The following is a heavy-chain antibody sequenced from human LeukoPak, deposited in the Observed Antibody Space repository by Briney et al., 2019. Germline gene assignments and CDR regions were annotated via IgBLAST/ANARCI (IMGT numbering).Heavy chain of an antibody. CDR3: AKGPPSRATVTSLYFDY. Sequence: PGGSLRLSCAASGFTFSSYSMNWVRQAPGKGLEWVSSISSSSSYIYYADSVKGRFTISRDNSKNALYLQMNSLRAEDTAVYYCAKGPPSRATVTSLYFDYWGQGTLVTVSS. CDR2: ISSSSSYI. V-gene: IGHV3-21*04. CDR1: GFTFSSYS. J-gene: IGHJ4*02. D-gene: IGHD4-17*01.